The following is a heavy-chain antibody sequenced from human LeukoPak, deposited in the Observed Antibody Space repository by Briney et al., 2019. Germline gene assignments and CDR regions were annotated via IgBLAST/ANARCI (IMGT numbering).Heavy chain of an antibody. CDR1: GFTFSSYA. V-gene: IGHV3-23*01. CDR3: ARFYGGFANHWHFDL. D-gene: IGHD4-23*01. CDR2: ITNSGDST. J-gene: IGHJ2*01. Sequence: RSGGSLRLSCAASGFTFSSYAMSWVRQAPGKGLEWVSAITNSGDSTYYADSVKGRFTISRDNSKNTLYLQMNSLRGDDTAVYYCARFYGGFANHWHFDLWGRGTLVTVSS.